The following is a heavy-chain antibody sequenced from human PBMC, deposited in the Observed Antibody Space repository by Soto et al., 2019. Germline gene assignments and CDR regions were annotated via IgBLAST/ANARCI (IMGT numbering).Heavy chain of an antibody. CDR1: GFTFSTYA. CDR3: AKGGWGTVLDY. D-gene: IGHD1-7*01. Sequence: EVQLLESGGALVQPGGSLRLSCAASGFTFSTYAIIWARQAPGKGLEWVSVISGSGDKTYYADSVKGRFTISRDNSKNTVFLQMNSLKVEDTAVYYCAKGGWGTVLDYWGQGTPVTVSS. CDR2: ISGSGDKT. V-gene: IGHV3-23*01. J-gene: IGHJ4*02.